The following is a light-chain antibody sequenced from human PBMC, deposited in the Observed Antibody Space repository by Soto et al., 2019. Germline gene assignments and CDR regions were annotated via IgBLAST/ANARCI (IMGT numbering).Light chain of an antibody. CDR3: QQYVSSPWT. V-gene: IGKV3-20*01. CDR2: GAS. J-gene: IGKJ1*01. Sequence: EIVLTQSPGTLSLSPGERATLSCRASQSVSSIYLAWYQQKPGQAHRLLIYGASRRATGILDRFSGSGSGTDFTLTISRLEPEDFALYYCQQYVSSPWTFGQGTNSDIK. CDR1: QSVSSIY.